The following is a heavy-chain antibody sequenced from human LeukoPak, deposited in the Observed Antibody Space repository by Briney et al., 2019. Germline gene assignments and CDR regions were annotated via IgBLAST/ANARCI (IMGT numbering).Heavy chain of an antibody. J-gene: IGHJ4*02. Sequence: SETLSLTCAVSGYSISSGYYWGWIRQPPGKGLEWIGGIYHSGSTYYNPSLKSRVTISVDTSKNQFSLKLSSVTAADTAVYYCARSKDTAMELDYWGQGTLVTVSS. D-gene: IGHD5-18*01. CDR2: IYHSGST. V-gene: IGHV4-38-2*01. CDR3: ARSKDTAMELDY. CDR1: GYSISSGYY.